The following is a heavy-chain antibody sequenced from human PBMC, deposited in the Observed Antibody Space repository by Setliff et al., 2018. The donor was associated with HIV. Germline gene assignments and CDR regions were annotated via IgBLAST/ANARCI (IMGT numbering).Heavy chain of an antibody. CDR3: AKSLGTNYFDY. J-gene: IGHJ4*02. Sequence: GGSLRLSCEAFGFTLKDYSMNWVRQAPGKGLEWLSYISPSGGDTVYADSVKGRFTISRDNSQNTVYLQMNSLRVEDTAVYYCAKSLGTNYFDYWGQGTLVTAPQ. D-gene: IGHD1-26*01. V-gene: IGHV3-23*01. CDR1: GFTLKDYS. CDR2: ISPSGGDT.